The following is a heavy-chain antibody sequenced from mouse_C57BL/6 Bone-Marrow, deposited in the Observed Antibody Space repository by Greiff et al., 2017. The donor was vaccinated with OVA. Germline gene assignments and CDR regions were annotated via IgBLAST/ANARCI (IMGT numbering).Heavy chain of an antibody. V-gene: IGHV1-12*01. CDR3: ARWFDY. CDR2: IYPGNGDT. D-gene: IGHD2-2*01. CDR1: GYTFTSYN. J-gene: IGHJ2*01. Sequence: LQQSGAELVRPGASVKMSCKASGYTFTSYNMHWVKLTPRQGLEWIGAIYPGNGDTSYNQTFKGKATLTVDKSSSTAYMQLSSRTSEDSAVYFCARWFDYWGQGTTLTVSS.